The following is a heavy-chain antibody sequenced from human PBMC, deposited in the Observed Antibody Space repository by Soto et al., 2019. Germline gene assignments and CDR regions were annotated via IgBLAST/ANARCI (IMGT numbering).Heavy chain of an antibody. J-gene: IGHJ4*02. D-gene: IGHD1-26*01. Sequence: GGSLRLSCAVSGFTFSNHAMSWVRQAPGKGLEWVSAISTAVGATYYADSVKGRFTISRDDSNNTLYLQMNSLRAEDTAVYYCAKDRTAGARNCDYWGQGTPVTVSS. CDR1: GFTFSNHA. V-gene: IGHV3-23*01. CDR2: ISTAVGAT. CDR3: AKDRTAGARNCDY.